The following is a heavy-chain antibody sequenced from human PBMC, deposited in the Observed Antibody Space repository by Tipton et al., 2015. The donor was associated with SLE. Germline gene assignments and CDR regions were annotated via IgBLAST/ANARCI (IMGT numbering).Heavy chain of an antibody. J-gene: IGHJ5*02. Sequence: TLSLTCTVSGDAISSHYWSWIRQPPGQGLEWIGYIYYSGSTTYNPSLQSRVTISVDTSKNQFSLKLSSVTAADTAVYYCARAQYYSGAGTVWVDPSGQGTLVTVSS. D-gene: IGHD3-10*01. CDR1: GDAISSHY. CDR3: ARAQYYSGAGTVWVDP. CDR2: IYYSGST. V-gene: IGHV4-59*11.